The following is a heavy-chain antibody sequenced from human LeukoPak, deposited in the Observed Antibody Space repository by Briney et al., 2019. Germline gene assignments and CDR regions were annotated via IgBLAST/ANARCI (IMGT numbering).Heavy chain of an antibody. CDR2: IYYSGST. Sequence: SETLFLTCTVSGGSISSSSYYWGWIRQPPGKGLEWIGYIYYSGSTNYNPSLKSRVTISVDTSKNQFSLKLSSVTAADTAVYYCARDAGGGSRYPLDYWGQGTLVTVSS. J-gene: IGHJ4*02. CDR3: ARDAGGGSRYPLDY. D-gene: IGHD2-15*01. CDR1: GGSISSSSYY. V-gene: IGHV4-61*01.